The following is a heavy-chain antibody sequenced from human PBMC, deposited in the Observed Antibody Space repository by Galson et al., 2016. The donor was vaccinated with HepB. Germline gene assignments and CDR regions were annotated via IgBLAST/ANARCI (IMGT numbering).Heavy chain of an antibody. CDR3: ARHKVSATEGGFDA. CDR2: VSDSGST. CDR1: GGSLTTYY. D-gene: IGHD6-13*01. J-gene: IGHJ5*02. Sequence: SETPSLTCSISGGSLTTYYLNWIRQPPGKGLEWIGNVSDSGSTTYNPSLESRVTISIDTSKKQFSLKLTSVTAADTAVYYCARHKVSATEGGFDAWGQGTLVTVSS. V-gene: IGHV4-59*01.